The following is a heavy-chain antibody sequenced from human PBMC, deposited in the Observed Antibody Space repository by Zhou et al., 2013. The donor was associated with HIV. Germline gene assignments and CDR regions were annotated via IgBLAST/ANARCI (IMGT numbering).Heavy chain of an antibody. CDR2: IFYTGNT. CDR3: ARDFMANGFGDYAIDM. J-gene: IGHJ3*02. D-gene: IGHD3-10*01. CDR1: GGSISGHY. Sequence: QVQLQESGPGLVKPSETLSLTCTVSGGSISGHYWSWIRQPPGKGLEWIGNIFYTGNTNNNPSLKSRVHISVDTSKNQLSLKLTSVTAADTAVYYCARDFMANGFGDYAIDMWGQGTMVTVSS. V-gene: IGHV4-59*11.